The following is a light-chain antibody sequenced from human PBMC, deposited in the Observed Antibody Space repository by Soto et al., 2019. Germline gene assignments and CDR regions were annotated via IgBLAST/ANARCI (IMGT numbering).Light chain of an antibody. J-gene: IGLJ3*02. V-gene: IGLV1-44*01. Sequence: QLVLTQPPSASGTPGQRVTISCSGSSSNIGSYAVNWYQQLPGTAPKLLIYSNNQRPSGVPDRFSGSKSGTSASLAISGLQSEDEAEYYCVVWDDTLNGVVFGGGTKLTVL. CDR3: VVWDDTLNGVV. CDR1: SSNIGSYA. CDR2: SNN.